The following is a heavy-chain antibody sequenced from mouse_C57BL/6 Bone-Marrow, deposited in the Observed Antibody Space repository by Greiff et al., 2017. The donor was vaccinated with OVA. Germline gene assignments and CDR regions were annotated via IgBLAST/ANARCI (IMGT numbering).Heavy chain of an antibody. CDR2: ISSGSSTI. Sequence: EVQGVESGGGLVKPGGSLKLSCAASGFTFSDYGMHWVRQAPEKGLEWVAYISSGSSTIYYADTVKGRLTISRDNAKNTLFLQMTSLRSEDTAMYYCARYGYGWDYYAMDYWGQGTSVTVSS. J-gene: IGHJ4*01. CDR3: ARYGYGWDYYAMDY. CDR1: GFTFSDYG. D-gene: IGHD2-2*01. V-gene: IGHV5-17*01.